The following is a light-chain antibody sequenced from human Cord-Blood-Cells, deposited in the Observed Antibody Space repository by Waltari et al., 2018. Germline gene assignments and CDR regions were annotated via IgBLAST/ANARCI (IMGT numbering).Light chain of an antibody. CDR2: DVS. Sequence: QSALTQPRSVSGSPGQSVTISCTGTSSDAGGYNYVSWYQQTPGKAPKLRIYDVSKRPSGVPDRFSGSKSGNTASLTISGLQAEDEADYYCCSYAGSYTWVFGGGTKLTVL. J-gene: IGLJ3*02. V-gene: IGLV2-11*01. CDR1: SSDAGGYNY. CDR3: CSYAGSYTWV.